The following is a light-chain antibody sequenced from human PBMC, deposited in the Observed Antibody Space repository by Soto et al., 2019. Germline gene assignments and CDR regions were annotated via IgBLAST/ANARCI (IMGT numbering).Light chain of an antibody. CDR3: QQSYCTLWT. CDR2: AAS. J-gene: IGKJ1*01. V-gene: IGKV1-39*01. CDR1: QSISSY. Sequence: DIQMTQTPSSLSASVGDRVTITCRASQSISSYLNWYQQKPGKAPKLLIYAASSLQSGVPSRFSGSGSGTDFPLTISSLQPEDFATYYCQQSYCTLWTFGQGTKVEIK.